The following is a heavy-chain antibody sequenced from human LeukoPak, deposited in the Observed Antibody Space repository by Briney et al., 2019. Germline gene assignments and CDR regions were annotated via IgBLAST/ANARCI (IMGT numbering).Heavy chain of an antibody. Sequence: GRSLRLSCAASGFTFSSYAMHWVRQAPGKGLEWVAVISYDGSNKYYADSVKGRFTISRDNSKNALYLQMNSLRAEDTAVYYCARKYCTNGVCSYGMDVWGQGTTVTVSS. CDR2: ISYDGSNK. CDR3: ARKYCTNGVCSYGMDV. D-gene: IGHD2-8*01. V-gene: IGHV3-30*04. J-gene: IGHJ6*02. CDR1: GFTFSSYA.